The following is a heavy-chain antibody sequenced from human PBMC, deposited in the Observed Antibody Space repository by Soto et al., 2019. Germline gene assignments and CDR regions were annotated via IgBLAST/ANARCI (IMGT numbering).Heavy chain of an antibody. J-gene: IGHJ6*03. Sequence: EVQLGESGGGLVQPGGPLGLSCAAPGFTFSSYAMHWVRQAPGKGLEYVSAFSSNGGSTYYANPVKGRFTISRDNSKNTLYIQMGRLRGEDMAVYYCARGGDIVVVPAAHAYYYYYMDVWGKGTTVTVSS. CDR2: FSSNGGST. CDR1: GFTFSSYA. D-gene: IGHD2-2*01. V-gene: IGHV3-64*01. CDR3: ARGGDIVVVPAAHAYYYYYMDV.